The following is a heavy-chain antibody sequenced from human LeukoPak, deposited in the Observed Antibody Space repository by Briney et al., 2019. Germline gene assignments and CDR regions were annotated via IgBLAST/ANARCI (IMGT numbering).Heavy chain of an antibody. Sequence: SETLSLTCTVSGGSISSYYWSWIRQPPGKGLEWIGYIYYSGSTNYNPSLKSRVTISVDTSKNQLSLKLSSVTAADTAVYYCARAPYGEQDFDYWGQGTLVTVSS. CDR1: GGSISSYY. CDR3: ARAPYGEQDFDY. V-gene: IGHV4-59*01. J-gene: IGHJ4*02. D-gene: IGHD4-17*01. CDR2: IYYSGST.